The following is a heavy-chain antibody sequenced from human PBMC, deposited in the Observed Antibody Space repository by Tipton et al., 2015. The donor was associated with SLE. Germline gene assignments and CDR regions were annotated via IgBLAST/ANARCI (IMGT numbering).Heavy chain of an antibody. J-gene: IGHJ4*02. CDR2: VYYSGNT. CDR3: AREPPRGSNTSHANRWFDF. CDR1: GTSISSYY. V-gene: IGHV4-59*01. D-gene: IGHD2-2*01. Sequence: TLSLTCTVSGTSISSYYWSWIRQPPGKGLEWLGYVYYSGNTNYNPSLESRVTISVDTSKNQFSLSLNSVTAADTAVYYCAREPPRGSNTSHANRWFDFWGQGTLVTVSS.